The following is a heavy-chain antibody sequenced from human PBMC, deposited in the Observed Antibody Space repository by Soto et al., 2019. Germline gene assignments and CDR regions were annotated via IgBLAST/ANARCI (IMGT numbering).Heavy chain of an antibody. Sequence: QVQLQESGPGLVKPSETLSLTCTVSGGSISSYYWSWIRQPPGKGLEWIGYIYYSGSTNYNPSLKSRVTISVDTSKNQFSLKLSSVTAADTAVYYCAAGYCSSTSCYSPPYYYYGMDVWGQGTTVTVSS. J-gene: IGHJ6*02. CDR3: AAGYCSSTSCYSPPYYYYGMDV. CDR1: GGSISSYY. D-gene: IGHD2-2*01. V-gene: IGHV4-59*01. CDR2: IYYSGST.